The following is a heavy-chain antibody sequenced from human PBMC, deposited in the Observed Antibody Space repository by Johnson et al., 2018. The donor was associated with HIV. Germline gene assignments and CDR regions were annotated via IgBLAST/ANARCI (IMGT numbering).Heavy chain of an antibody. Sequence: VQLVESGGGLVQPGGSLRLSCAASGFTVSSNYMSWVRQAPGKGLEWVSVIYSGGSTYYADSVKGRFTISRDNSKNTLYLQMNSLRAEDTAVYYCARASSIAARGADAFDIWGQGTVVTVSS. V-gene: IGHV3-66*02. CDR1: GFTVSSNY. D-gene: IGHD6-6*01. CDR2: IYSGGST. CDR3: ARASSIAARGADAFDI. J-gene: IGHJ3*02.